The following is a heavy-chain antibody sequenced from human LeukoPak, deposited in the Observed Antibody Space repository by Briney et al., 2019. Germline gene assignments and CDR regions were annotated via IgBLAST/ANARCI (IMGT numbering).Heavy chain of an antibody. V-gene: IGHV3-23*01. CDR1: GFTFSSYA. J-gene: IGHJ5*02. D-gene: IGHD3-3*01. CDR2: ISGSGGST. CDR3: AKGVSITIFGVAHDWFDP. Sequence: GGSLRLSCAASGFTFSSYAMSWVRQAPGKGLEWVSAISGSGGSTYYADSVKGRFTISSDNSKNTLYLQMNSLRAEDTAVYYCAKGVSITIFGVAHDWFDPWGQGTLVTVSS.